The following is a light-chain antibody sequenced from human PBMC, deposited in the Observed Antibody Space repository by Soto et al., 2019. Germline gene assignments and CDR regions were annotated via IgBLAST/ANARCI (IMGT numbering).Light chain of an antibody. V-gene: IGLV1-40*01. CDR2: GNN. CDR3: QSYDSGLSVWV. CDR1: SSNIGTGYD. Sequence: QSVLTQPPSVSGAPGQRVTISCTGSSSNIGTGYDVHWYQQLPGTAPKLLIYGNNNRPSGVPDRFSGSKSGSSASLAITGLQAEDEADYYCQSYDSGLSVWVFGGGTKVTVL. J-gene: IGLJ3*02.